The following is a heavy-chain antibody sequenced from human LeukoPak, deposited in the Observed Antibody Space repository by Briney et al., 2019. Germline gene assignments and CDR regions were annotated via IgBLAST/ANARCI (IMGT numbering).Heavy chain of an antibody. CDR2: ISSSGSTI. D-gene: IGHD6-13*01. CDR1: GFTFSDYY. CDR3: ARDQPTSSSWSYMDV. V-gene: IGHV3-11*01. J-gene: IGHJ6*03. Sequence: GGSLRLSCAASGFTFSDYYMSWIRQAPGKGPEWVSYISSSGSTIYYADSVKGRFTISRDNAKNSLYLQMNSLRAEDTAVYYCARDQPTSSSWSYMDVWGKGTTVTVSS.